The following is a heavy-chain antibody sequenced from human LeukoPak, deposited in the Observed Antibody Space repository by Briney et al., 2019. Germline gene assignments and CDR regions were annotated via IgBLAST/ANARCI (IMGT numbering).Heavy chain of an antibody. Sequence: GGSLRLSCAASGFTFSSYGMHWVRQAPGKGLEWVTVIWYDGSNKYYADSVKGRFTISRDNAKNSLYLQMNSLRAEDTALYYCAKEEGGPYYYYGMDVWGQGTTVTVSS. CDR3: AKEEGGPYYYYGMDV. CDR1: GFTFSSYG. CDR2: IWYDGSNK. V-gene: IGHV3-33*03. D-gene: IGHD2-15*01. J-gene: IGHJ6*02.